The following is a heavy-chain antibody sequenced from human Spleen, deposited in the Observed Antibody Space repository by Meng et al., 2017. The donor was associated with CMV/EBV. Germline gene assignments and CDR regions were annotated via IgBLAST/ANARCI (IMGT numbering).Heavy chain of an antibody. V-gene: IGHV1-18*01. D-gene: IGHD3-3*01. J-gene: IGHJ4*02. Sequence: ASVKVSCKASGYTFTSYGISWVRQAPGQGLEWMGWIITYNGNTNYAQKLQGRVTMTTDTSTSTAYMELRSLRSDDTAVYYCASAVLRFLEWSETFDYWGQGTLVTVSS. CDR3: ASAVLRFLEWSETFDY. CDR2: IITYNGNT. CDR1: GYTFTSYG.